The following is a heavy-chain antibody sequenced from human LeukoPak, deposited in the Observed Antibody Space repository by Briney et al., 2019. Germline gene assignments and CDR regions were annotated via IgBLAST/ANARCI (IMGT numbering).Heavy chain of an antibody. D-gene: IGHD4-23*01. J-gene: IGHJ4*02. CDR1: GYTFTGYY. V-gene: IGHV1-2*02. CDR3: ARAYDYGGSLVPFDY. CDR2: INPHSGGT. Sequence: GASVKVSCKASGYTFTGYYMHWVRQAPGQGLEWMGWINPHSGGTNSAQKFQGRVTMTRDTSISTAYMELSRLRSDDTAVYYCARAYDYGGSLVPFDYWGQGTLVTVSS.